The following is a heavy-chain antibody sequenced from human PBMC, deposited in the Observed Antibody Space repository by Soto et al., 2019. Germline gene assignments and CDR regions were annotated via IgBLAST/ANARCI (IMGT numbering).Heavy chain of an antibody. Sequence: QVQLVQSGAEVKKPGSSVKVSCEASVGTFSSYPINWVRQAPGQGLEWMGGIIPFFGTSNYAQKFQGRVTITADDSTSTAYMELRSLRSEDTAVYYCARVGHITNYGMAVWGQGTTVTVSS. D-gene: IGHD1-26*01. CDR2: IIPFFGTS. CDR3: ARVGHITNYGMAV. CDR1: VGTFSSYP. V-gene: IGHV1-69*01. J-gene: IGHJ6*02.